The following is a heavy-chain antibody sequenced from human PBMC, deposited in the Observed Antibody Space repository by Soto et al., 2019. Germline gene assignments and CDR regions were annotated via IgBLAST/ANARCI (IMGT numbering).Heavy chain of an antibody. D-gene: IGHD3-10*01. Sequence: PGESLKISCKGSGYSFTSYWISWVLQMPGKGLAWMGRIDPSDSYTNYSPSFQGHVTISADKSISTAYLQWSSLKASDTAMYYCATYYYGSGSYLSTDYYGMDVWGQGTTVTVSS. V-gene: IGHV5-10-1*01. J-gene: IGHJ6*02. CDR1: GYSFTSYW. CDR2: IDPSDSYT. CDR3: ATYYYGSGSYLSTDYYGMDV.